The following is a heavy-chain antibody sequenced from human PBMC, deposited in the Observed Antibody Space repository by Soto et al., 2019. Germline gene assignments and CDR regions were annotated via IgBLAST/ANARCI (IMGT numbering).Heavy chain of an antibody. CDR2: IYYSGST. Sequence: QLQLQESAPGLVKPSETLSLTCTVSGGSISSSSYYWGWIRQPPGKGLEWIGSIYYSGSTYYNPSLKSRVTISVDTSKNQFSLKLSSVTAADTAVYYGARRGIEYSSSDFWGQGTMVTVSS. D-gene: IGHD6-6*01. CDR1: GGSISSSSYY. CDR3: ARRGIEYSSSDF. J-gene: IGHJ3*01. V-gene: IGHV4-39*01.